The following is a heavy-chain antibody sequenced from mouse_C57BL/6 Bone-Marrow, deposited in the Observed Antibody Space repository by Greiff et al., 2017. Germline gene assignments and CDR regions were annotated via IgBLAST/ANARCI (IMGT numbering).Heavy chain of an antibody. V-gene: IGHV1-85*01. D-gene: IGHD1-1*01. Sequence: QVQLQQSGPELVKPGASVKLSCKASGYTFTSYDINWVKQRPGQGLEWIGWIYPRDGSTKYNEKFKGKATLTVDKSTSTAYMELNSLTSEDSAVLFCARAMRYPHYYGSSYPYWYFDVWGTGTTVTVSS. J-gene: IGHJ1*03. CDR1: GYTFTSYD. CDR3: ARAMRYPHYYGSSYPYWYFDV. CDR2: IYPRDGST.